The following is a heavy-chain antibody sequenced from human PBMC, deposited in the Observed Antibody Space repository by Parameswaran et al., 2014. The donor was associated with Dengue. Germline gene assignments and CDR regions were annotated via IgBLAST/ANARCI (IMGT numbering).Heavy chain of an antibody. J-gene: IGHJ4*02. CDR3: AREGVDTAMVYDY. V-gene: IGHV1-46*01. CDR2: INPSGGST. D-gene: IGHD5-18*01. Sequence: VRHMPGKGLEWMGIINPSGGSTSYAQKFQGRVTMTRDTSTSTVYMELSSLRSEDTAVYYCAREGVDTAMVYDYWGQGTLVTVSS.